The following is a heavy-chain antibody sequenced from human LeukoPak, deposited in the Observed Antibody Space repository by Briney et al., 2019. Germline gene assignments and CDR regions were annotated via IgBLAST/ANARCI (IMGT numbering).Heavy chain of an antibody. J-gene: IGHJ6*03. D-gene: IGHD3-3*01. CDR3: EGKSGYWPYYYYYMDV. Sequence: SETLSLTCAVYGGSFSGYYWSWIRQPPGKGLEWIGEINHSGSTNYNPSLKSRVTISVDTSKNQFSLKLSSVTAADTAVYYCEGKSGYWPYYYYYMDVWGKGTTVTVSS. CDR1: GGSFSGYY. CDR2: INHSGST. V-gene: IGHV4-34*01.